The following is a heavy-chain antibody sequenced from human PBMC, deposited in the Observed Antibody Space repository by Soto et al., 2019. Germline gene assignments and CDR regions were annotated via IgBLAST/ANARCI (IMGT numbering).Heavy chain of an antibody. CDR1: GFRFSNYA. Sequence: QVQLVESGGGVVQPGKSLRLSCAASGFRFSNYAMHWVRHAPGKGLEWVASISFDEINKKYADSVKGRFTISRDNAKNTLVLQMNSLRPEDTAIYYCASLYYYGLTYYFDYWGQGSLVTVSS. CDR2: ISFDEINK. CDR3: ASLYYYGLTYYFDY. V-gene: IGHV3-30-3*01. D-gene: IGHD3-16*01. J-gene: IGHJ4*02.